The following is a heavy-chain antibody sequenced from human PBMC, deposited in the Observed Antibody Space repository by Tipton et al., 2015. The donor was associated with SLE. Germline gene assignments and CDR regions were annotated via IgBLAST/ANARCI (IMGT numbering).Heavy chain of an antibody. CDR1: GDTIDGNTYF. V-gene: IGHV4-39*07. CDR3: ARLTPWGYDY. Sequence: TLSLTCTVSGDTIDGNTYFWDWIRQPPGKGLMLIGSISYSGATSYNPSLKSLVTISVDTSKNQFSLSLISVTAADTAVYYCARLTPWGYDYWGQGTLVTVSS. D-gene: IGHD7-27*01. J-gene: IGHJ4*02. CDR2: ISYSGAT.